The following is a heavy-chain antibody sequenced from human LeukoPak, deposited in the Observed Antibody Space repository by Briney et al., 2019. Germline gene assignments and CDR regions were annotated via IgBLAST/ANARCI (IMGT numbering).Heavy chain of an antibody. Sequence: TGGSLRLPCAASGFTFSSYSMNWVRQAPGKGLEWVSYITSSSSPIYYADSVQGRFTISRVNAKNSLYLQMNGLRAEDTAVYYCVRDRHGSGMGPAQDYYMDVWGAGKTVSVSS. V-gene: IGHV3-48*04. J-gene: IGHJ6*03. CDR1: GFTFSSYS. CDR3: VRDRHGSGMGPAQDYYMDV. CDR2: ITSSSSPI. D-gene: IGHD3-10*01.